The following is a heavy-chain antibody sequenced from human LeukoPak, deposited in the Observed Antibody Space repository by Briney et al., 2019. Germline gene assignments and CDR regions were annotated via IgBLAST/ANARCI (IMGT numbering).Heavy chain of an antibody. CDR3: ARDLAY. V-gene: IGHV3-53*01. Sequence: GGSLRLSCAVSGFIVSSNHMSWVRQAPGKGLEWVSVIYRGGSTAYAGYVKGRFTISRDNSKNTLYLQMNSLRGEDTAVYYCARDLAYWGQGTLVTVSS. CDR2: IYRGGST. J-gene: IGHJ4*02. CDR1: GFIVSSNH.